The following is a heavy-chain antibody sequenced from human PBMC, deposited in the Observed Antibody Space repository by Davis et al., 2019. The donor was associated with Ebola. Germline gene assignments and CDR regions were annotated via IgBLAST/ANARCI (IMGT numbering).Heavy chain of an antibody. V-gene: IGHV3-20*04. CDR3: ARSITMIVVAYFDY. J-gene: IGHJ4*02. D-gene: IGHD3-22*01. CDR2: INWNGGST. CDR1: GFTFDDYA. Sequence: GESLKISCIASGFTFDDYAMTWVRQAPGKGLEWVSGINWNGGSTGYADSVKGRFTISRDNAKNSLYLQMNSLRAEDTAVYYCARSITMIVVAYFDYWGQGTLVTVSS.